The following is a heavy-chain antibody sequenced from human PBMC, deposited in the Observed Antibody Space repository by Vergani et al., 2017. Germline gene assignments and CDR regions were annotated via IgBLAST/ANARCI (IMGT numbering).Heavy chain of an antibody. CDR1: GGTFSSYA. CDR3: ASGYWSGPPVDYYYYMDY. CDR2: IIPNFDIR. J-gene: IGHJ6*03. D-gene: IGHD2-15*01. Sequence: QVQLVQSGAEVKSPGSSVKVSCTAYGGTFSSYALSWVRQAPGKGLEWMAVIIPNFDIRNYSQRFQGRVTITADESTKTVYMELSSVRSDDTATYFCASGYWSGPPVDYYYYMDYWGNGTAVAVSS. V-gene: IGHV1-69*01.